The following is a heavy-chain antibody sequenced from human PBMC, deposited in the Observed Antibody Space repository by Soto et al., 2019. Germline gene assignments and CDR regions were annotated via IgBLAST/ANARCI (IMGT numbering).Heavy chain of an antibody. CDR2: IYPGDSDT. J-gene: IGHJ6*02. CDR3: ARSLPYYDILTGYTDYYYGMDV. Sequence: GESLKISCKGSGYSFTSYWIGWVRQMPGKGLEWMGIIYPGDSDTRYSPSFQGQVTISADKSISTAYLQWSSLKASDTAMYYCARSLPYYDILTGYTDYYYGMDVWGQGTKVTVSS. V-gene: IGHV5-51*01. D-gene: IGHD3-9*01. CDR1: GYSFTSYW.